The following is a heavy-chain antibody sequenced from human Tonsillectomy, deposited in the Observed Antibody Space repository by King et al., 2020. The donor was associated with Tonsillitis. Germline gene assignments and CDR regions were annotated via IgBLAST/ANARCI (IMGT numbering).Heavy chain of an antibody. Sequence: VQLVESGGGLVQPGGSLRLSCAASGFTFSSYAMNWVRQAPGKGLEWVSTISGSGGSTYYADSVKGRFNISRDNSKNTPCLQMNSLRADDTAVYYCAKDSHYYDSSGLDWGQGTLVTVSS. CDR3: AKDSHYYDSSGLD. D-gene: IGHD3-22*01. CDR2: ISGSGGST. J-gene: IGHJ4*02. V-gene: IGHV3-23*04. CDR1: GFTFSSYA.